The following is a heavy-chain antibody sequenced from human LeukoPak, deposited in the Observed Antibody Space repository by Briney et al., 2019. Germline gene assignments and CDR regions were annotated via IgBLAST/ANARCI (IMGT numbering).Heavy chain of an antibody. V-gene: IGHV4-59*08. CDR2: ISDIGSI. Sequence: KPSETLSLTCTVSGGSISSYYWSWIRQPPGKGLEWIAYISDIGSINYNPSLNSRFPISLDTSKNQFSLKLSSVTAADTAVYYCAGHHPRNTVDFWGQGTLVTVSS. J-gene: IGHJ4*02. CDR3: AGHHPRNTVDF. CDR1: GGSISSYY. D-gene: IGHD2-8*02.